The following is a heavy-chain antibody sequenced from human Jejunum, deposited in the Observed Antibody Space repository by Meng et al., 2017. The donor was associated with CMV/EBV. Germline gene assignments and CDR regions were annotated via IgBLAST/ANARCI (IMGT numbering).Heavy chain of an antibody. CDR3: ARRSGFDTAGDY. J-gene: IGHJ4*02. CDR1: GFSPTTSGVG. Sequence: QITLKESGPPVVIPTQTVTLSCTVSGFSPTTSGVGVNWLRQSPGKALEWLGLIFWDDDKRYGPSLKTRLSITKDSSKNQVVLTMTNVDPLDTATYYCARRSGFDTAGDYWGLGTLVTVSS. CDR2: IFWDDDK. V-gene: IGHV2-5*05. D-gene: IGHD5-12*01.